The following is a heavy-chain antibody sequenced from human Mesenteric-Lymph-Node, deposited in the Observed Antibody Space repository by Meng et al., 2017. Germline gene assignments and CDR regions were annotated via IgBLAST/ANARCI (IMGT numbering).Heavy chain of an antibody. CDR1: GFRISNFA. CDR3: VRDRALLGTGPHFDD. D-gene: IGHD1-1*01. Sequence: GESLKISCAASGFRISNFAMCGVRQAPGKGQEWVAIISCDGSNKHHADSVKGRFTISRDNAKNTVYLQMNTLRVEDTAVYYCVRDRALLGTGPHFDDWGQGTLVTVSS. CDR2: ISCDGSNK. V-gene: IGHV3-30*04. J-gene: IGHJ4*02.